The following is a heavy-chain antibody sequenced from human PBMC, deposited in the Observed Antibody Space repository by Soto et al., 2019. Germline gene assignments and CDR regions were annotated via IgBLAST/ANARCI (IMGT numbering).Heavy chain of an antibody. CDR2: IYYTGTT. D-gene: IGHD3-22*01. V-gene: IGHV4-59*08. Sequence: SETLSLTCTVSGGSIRDYYWGWIRQSPGKGLDWIGYIYYTGTTKYNPSLKSRVTISVDSSKNQFSLKLDSVTAADTAVYYCARLGGYYQAFDSWGQGTLVPVSS. CDR3: ARLGGYYQAFDS. J-gene: IGHJ4*02. CDR1: GGSIRDYY.